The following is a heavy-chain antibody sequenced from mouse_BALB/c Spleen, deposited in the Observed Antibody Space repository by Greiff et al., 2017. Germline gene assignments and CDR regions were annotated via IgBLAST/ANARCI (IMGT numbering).Heavy chain of an antibody. J-gene: IGHJ2*01. CDR2: IYPGDGDT. V-gene: IGHV1-87*01. Sequence: QVQLQQSGAELARPGASVKLSCKASGYTFTSYWMQWVKQRPGQGLEWIGAIYPGDGDTRYTQKFKGKATLTADKSSSTAYMQLSSLASEDSAVYYCARGPERDYGGQGTTLTVSS. CDR3: ARGPERDY. CDR1: GYTFTSYW.